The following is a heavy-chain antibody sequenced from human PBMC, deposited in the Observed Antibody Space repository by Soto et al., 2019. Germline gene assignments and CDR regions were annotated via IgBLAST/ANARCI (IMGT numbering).Heavy chain of an antibody. D-gene: IGHD7-27*01. CDR1: GFTFSSYA. V-gene: IGHV3-23*01. CDR2: ISGSGGST. CDR3: AKDLWGVVYFDY. J-gene: IGHJ4*02. Sequence: EVQLLESGGGLVQPGGSLRLSCAASGFTFSSYAMSWVRQAPGKGLEWVSAISGSGGSTYYTDSVKGRFTISRDNSKNTLYLQMNSLRAEDTAVYYCAKDLWGVVYFDYWGQGTLVTVSS.